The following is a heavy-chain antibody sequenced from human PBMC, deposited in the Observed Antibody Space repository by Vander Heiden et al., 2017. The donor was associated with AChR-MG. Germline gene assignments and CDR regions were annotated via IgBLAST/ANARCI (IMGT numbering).Heavy chain of an antibody. CDR3: AKDSDGTSWFDP. D-gene: IGHD1-1*01. CDR2: ISYDGSNK. V-gene: IGHV3-30*18. Sequence: QVQLVESGGGVVQPGRSLRLSCAASGFTFSSYGMHWVRQAPGKGLEWVAVISYDGSNKYYADSVKGRFTISRDNSKNTLDLQMNSLRAEDTAVYYCAKDSDGTSWFDPWGQGTLVTVSS. CDR1: GFTFSSYG. J-gene: IGHJ5*02.